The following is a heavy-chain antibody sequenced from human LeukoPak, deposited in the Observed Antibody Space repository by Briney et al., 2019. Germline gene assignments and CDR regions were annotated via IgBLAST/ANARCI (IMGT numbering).Heavy chain of an antibody. CDR3: AREGVGYYGMDV. V-gene: IGHV3-30*03. CDR1: GFTFSSYG. J-gene: IGHJ6*04. CDR2: ISYDGSNK. Sequence: GRSLRLSCAASGFTFSSYGMHWVRQAPGKGLEWVAVISYDGSNKYYADSVKGRFTISRDNSKNTLYLQMNSLRAEDTAVYYCAREGVGYYGMDVWGKGTTVTVSS.